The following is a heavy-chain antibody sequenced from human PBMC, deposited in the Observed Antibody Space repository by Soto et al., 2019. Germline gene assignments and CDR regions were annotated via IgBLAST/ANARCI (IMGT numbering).Heavy chain of an antibody. J-gene: IGHJ5*02. CDR2: ISAYNGNT. V-gene: IGHV1-18*01. D-gene: IGHD4-17*01. CDR1: GYTFTSYG. Sequence: QVQLVQSGAEVKKPGASVKVSCKASGYTFTSYGISWVRQAPGQGLEWMGWISAYNGNTNYAQKLHGRVTMTTDPATSTAYLELRSMRSDDTAVYYCARVMTTVTTVWFDPWGQGTLVTV. CDR3: ARVMTTVTTVWFDP.